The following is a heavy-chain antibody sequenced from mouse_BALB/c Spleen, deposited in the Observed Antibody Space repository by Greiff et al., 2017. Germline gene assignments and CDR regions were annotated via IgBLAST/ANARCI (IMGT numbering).Heavy chain of an antibody. D-gene: IGHD2-4*01. J-gene: IGHJ3*01. CDR1: GFTFSSYG. Sequence: DVMLVESGGGLVQPGGSLKLSCAASGFTFSSYGMSWVRQTPDKRLELVATINSNGGSTYYPDSVKGRFTISRDNAKNTLYLQMSSLKSEDTAMYYCARTMITTLFAYWGQGTLVTVSA. V-gene: IGHV5-6-3*01. CDR3: ARTMITTLFAY. CDR2: INSNGGST.